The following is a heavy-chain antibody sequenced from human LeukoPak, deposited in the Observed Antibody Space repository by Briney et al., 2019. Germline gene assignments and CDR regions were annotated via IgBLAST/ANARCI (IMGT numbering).Heavy chain of an antibody. V-gene: IGHV4-4*07. D-gene: IGHD1-26*01. Sequence: SETLSLTCTVFGDSIGTFYWSWIRQSAGKGLEWIGRFYTSGGANYNASLKSRATMSVDTSKNQFFLKLISVTAADTAIYYCTRGYRGLPDFEYWGQGILVTVSS. CDR2: FYTSGGA. CDR3: TRGYRGLPDFEY. CDR1: GDSIGTFY. J-gene: IGHJ4*02.